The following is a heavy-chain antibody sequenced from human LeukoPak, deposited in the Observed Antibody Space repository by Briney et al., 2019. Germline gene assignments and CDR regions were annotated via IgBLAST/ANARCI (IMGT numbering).Heavy chain of an antibody. J-gene: IGHJ5*02. CDR2: IKGDGSDT. Sequence: GGSRRLSCAASGFTFSGYWMHWVRQVPGKGLVWVSCIKGDGSDTTYADSVKGRLTISRDNAKNTLYLQMNSLRVEDMAVYYCARDPRNKGFDPWGQGTLVTVSS. D-gene: IGHD1/OR15-1a*01. CDR3: ARDPRNKGFDP. V-gene: IGHV3-74*03. CDR1: GFTFSGYW.